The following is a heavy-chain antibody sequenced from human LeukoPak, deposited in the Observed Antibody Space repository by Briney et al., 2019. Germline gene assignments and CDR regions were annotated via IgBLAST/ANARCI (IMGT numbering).Heavy chain of an antibody. V-gene: IGHV3-33*01. CDR2: IWYDGSNK. CDR3: ARDPHPTVVTVFDY. D-gene: IGHD4-23*01. J-gene: IGHJ4*02. Sequence: GRSLRLSCAASGFTFSSYGMHWVRQAPGKGLEWVAVIWYDGSNKYYADSVKGRFTISRDNSKNTLYLQMNSLRAEDTAVYYCARDPHPTVVTVFDYWGQGTLVTVSS. CDR1: GFTFSSYG.